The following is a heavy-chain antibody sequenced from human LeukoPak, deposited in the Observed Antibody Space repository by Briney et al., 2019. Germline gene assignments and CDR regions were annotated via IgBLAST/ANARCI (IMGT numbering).Heavy chain of an antibody. CDR1: GFTLSSYW. CDR3: ARGGGYSYDAILS. CDR2: INSDGSST. J-gene: IGHJ4*02. Sequence: GGSLRLSCAASGFTLSSYWMHWVRQAPGKGLVWVSRINSDGSSTSYADSVKGRFTISRDNAKNTLYLQMNSLRAEDTAVYYCARGGGYSYDAILSWGQGTLVTVSS. V-gene: IGHV3-74*01. D-gene: IGHD5-18*01.